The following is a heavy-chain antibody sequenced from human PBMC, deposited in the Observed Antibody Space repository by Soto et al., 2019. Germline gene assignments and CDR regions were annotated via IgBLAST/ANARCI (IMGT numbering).Heavy chain of an antibody. CDR1: GFTFSSYA. D-gene: IGHD3-9*01. J-gene: IGHJ4*02. CDR3: ARDSSSDDILTGYYSPFDY. CDR2: ISSNGGST. V-gene: IGHV3-64*01. Sequence: VQLVESGGGLVQPGGSLRLSCAASGFTFSSYAMHWVRQAPGKGLEYVSAISSNGGSTYYANSVKGRFTISRDNSKNTLYLQMGSLRAEDMAVYYCARDSSSDDILTGYYSPFDYWGQGTLVTVSS.